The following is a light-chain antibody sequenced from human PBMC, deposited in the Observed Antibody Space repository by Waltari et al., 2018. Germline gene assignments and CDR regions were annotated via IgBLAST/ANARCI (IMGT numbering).Light chain of an antibody. Sequence: ELVLTQSPGTLSLSPGERATLSCRASRDIGTYLVWYQQKPGQAPRLLIYRASNRATGIPDWFSGSGSGTDFSLTISRLEPEDFAVYYCQNHERLPATFGQGTRVEIK. V-gene: IGKV3-20*01. J-gene: IGKJ1*01. CDR1: RDIGTY. CDR2: RAS. CDR3: QNHERLPAT.